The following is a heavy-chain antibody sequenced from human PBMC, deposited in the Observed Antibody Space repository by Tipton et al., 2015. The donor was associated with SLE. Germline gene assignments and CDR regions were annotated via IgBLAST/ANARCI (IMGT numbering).Heavy chain of an antibody. CDR1: GGSISSYY. CDR2: IYYSGRT. Sequence: TLSLTCTVSGGSISSYYWSWIRQPPGKGLEWIGHIYYSGRTTYNPSLKSRVTISVDTSKNQFSLKLSSATAADTAVYYCGRHRPTNQGGWFDPGGQGTLVTVSA. CDR3: GRHRPTNQGGWFDP. J-gene: IGHJ5*02. V-gene: IGHV4-59*07. D-gene: IGHD1-14*01.